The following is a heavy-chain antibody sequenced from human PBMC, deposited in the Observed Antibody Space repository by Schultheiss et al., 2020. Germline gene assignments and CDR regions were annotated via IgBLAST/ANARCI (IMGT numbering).Heavy chain of an antibody. V-gene: IGHV1-8*01. CDR2: MNPNSGNT. CDR3: ARGRITIFGVAPYGMDV. Sequence: ASVKVSCKASGYTFTSYDINWVRQATGQGLEWMGWMNPNSGNTGYAQKFQGRVTMTRNTSISTAYMELSSLRSEETAVYYCARGRITIFGVAPYGMDVWGQGTTVTVSS. CDR1: GYTFTSYD. J-gene: IGHJ6*02. D-gene: IGHD3-3*01.